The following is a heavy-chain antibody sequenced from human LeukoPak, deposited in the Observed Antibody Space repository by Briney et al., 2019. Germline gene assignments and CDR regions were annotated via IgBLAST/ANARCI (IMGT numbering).Heavy chain of an antibody. CDR2: INHSGST. CDR1: GGSFSGYY. V-gene: IGHV4-34*01. J-gene: IGHJ4*02. CDR3: ARDKIGYYDSSGYYSPFDY. Sequence: PSETLSLTCAVYGGSFSGYYWSWIRQPPGKGLEWIGEINHSGSTNYNPSLKSRVTISVDTSKNQFSLKLSSVTAADTAVYYCARDKIGYYDSSGYYSPFDYWGQGTLVTVSS. D-gene: IGHD3-22*01.